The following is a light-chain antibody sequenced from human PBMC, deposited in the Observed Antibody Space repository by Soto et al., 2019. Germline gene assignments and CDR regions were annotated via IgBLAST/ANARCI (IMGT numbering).Light chain of an antibody. V-gene: IGKV1-6*01. CDR1: QGIRND. CDR3: LQDYNYPST. Sequence: AIQMTQSPSSLSASVGDRVTITCRASQGIRNDLGWYQQKPGKAPKLLIYAASSLQSGVQSRFSGSGSGTDFTLTITSLQPEDFATYYCLQDYNYPSTFGGGTKVDIK. J-gene: IGKJ4*01. CDR2: AAS.